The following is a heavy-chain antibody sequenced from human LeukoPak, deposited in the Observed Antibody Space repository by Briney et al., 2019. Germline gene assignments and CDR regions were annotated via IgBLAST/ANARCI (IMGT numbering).Heavy chain of an antibody. J-gene: IGHJ5*02. D-gene: IGHD2-2*01. Sequence: ASVKVSCKASGYTFTSYGISWVRQAPGQGLEWVATINPKDGSTDFAENFRGRVTLTRDTSTTTLYMDLHSLESADTAVYYCARDRGCTTSSCYRMGLRWFDPWGQGTLVIVSS. CDR2: INPKDGST. CDR3: ARDRGCTTSSCYRMGLRWFDP. V-gene: IGHV1-46*01. CDR1: GYTFTSYG.